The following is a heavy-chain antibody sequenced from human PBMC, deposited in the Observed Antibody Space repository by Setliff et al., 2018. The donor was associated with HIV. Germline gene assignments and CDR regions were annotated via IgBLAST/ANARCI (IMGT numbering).Heavy chain of an antibody. V-gene: IGHV3-49*04. CDR2: IRSKAYGGTT. J-gene: IGHJ4*02. CDR3: ISGGTSPFFHY. Sequence: GESLKISCTASGFTFGDYAMSWVRQAPGKGLEWVGFIRSKAYGGTTEYAASVQGRFTISRDDSKSSLYLQMNSLKIDDTAVYYCISGGTSPFFHYWGQGTLVTVSS. D-gene: IGHD3-16*01. CDR1: GFTFGDYA.